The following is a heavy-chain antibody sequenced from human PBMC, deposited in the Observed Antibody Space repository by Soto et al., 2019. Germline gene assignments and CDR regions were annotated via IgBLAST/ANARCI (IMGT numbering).Heavy chain of an antibody. Sequence: QVQLGQSGAEVREPGASVKFSCKASGYSFTSLDINWVRQTTGQGLEWMGWMQPSSGRTGYSQKFQGSVTMTMDTAINTAYMELSSLTSDDTAFCYCARGVTAGVDYWGQGTLVPVSS. D-gene: IGHD1-26*01. CDR2: MQPSSGRT. CDR1: GYSFTSLD. CDR3: ARGVTAGVDY. J-gene: IGHJ4*02. V-gene: IGHV1-8*01.